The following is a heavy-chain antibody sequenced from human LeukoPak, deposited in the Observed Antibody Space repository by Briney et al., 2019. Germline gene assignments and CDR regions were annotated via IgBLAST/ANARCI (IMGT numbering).Heavy chain of an antibody. J-gene: IGHJ4*02. Sequence: GGSLRLSCAASGFTFSTYVMTWVRQAPGKGLEWVSYISRSSSSSTIYYADSVKGRFTISRDNAKNSLYLQMNSLRAEDTAVYYCAKPELQFVVGREYYFDYWGQGTLVTVSS. CDR1: GFTFSTYV. CDR2: ISRSSSSSTI. D-gene: IGHD5-24*01. V-gene: IGHV3-48*04. CDR3: AKPELQFVVGREYYFDY.